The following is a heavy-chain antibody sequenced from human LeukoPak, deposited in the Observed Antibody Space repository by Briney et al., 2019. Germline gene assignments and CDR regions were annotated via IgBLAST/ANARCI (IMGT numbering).Heavy chain of an antibody. V-gene: IGHV4-34*01. D-gene: IGHD3-16*01. CDR2: MNHSRST. CDR1: GGSFSPYY. Sequence: WETLSLTCAVYGGSFSPYYWSWFRQSPDKGLEWMGEMNHSRSTNYNPSLKSRVTISVDTSKNQFSRKLSSVTAADTAMYYCARYDVWGTYGAFDYWGQGTLVTVSS. CDR3: ARYDVWGTYGAFDY. J-gene: IGHJ4*02.